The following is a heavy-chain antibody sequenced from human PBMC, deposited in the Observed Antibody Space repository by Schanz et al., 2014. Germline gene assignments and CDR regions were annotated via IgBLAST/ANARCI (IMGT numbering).Heavy chain of an antibody. V-gene: IGHV1-18*01. D-gene: IGHD3-3*01. CDR1: GYIFINSG. Sequence: QIQLVQSGPEVKKPGATVKVSCKASGYIFINSGISWVRQAPGQGLEWMGWISVYTGNTKYGQKVQGRVTMTADTSTNTAYMELRSLRSGDAAVYYCARAAGRDFWSGYYTRFDYWGQGTLVTVSS. CDR3: ARAAGRDFWSGYYTRFDY. CDR2: ISVYTGNT. J-gene: IGHJ4*02.